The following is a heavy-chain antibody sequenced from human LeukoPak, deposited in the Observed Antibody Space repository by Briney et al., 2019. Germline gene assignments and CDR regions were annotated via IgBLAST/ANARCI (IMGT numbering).Heavy chain of an antibody. Sequence: PSETLSLTCTVSGGSISSGDYYWGWIRQPPGKGLEWIGYIYYSGSTYYNPSLKSRVTISVDTSKNQFSLKLSSVTAADTAVYYCAGSSGPAGWFDPWGQGTLVTVSS. V-gene: IGHV4-30-4*08. CDR1: GGSISSGDYY. CDR2: IYYSGST. CDR3: AGSSGPAGWFDP. D-gene: IGHD3-22*01. J-gene: IGHJ5*02.